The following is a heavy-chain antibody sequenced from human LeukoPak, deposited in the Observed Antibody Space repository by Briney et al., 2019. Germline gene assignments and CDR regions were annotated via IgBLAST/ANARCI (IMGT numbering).Heavy chain of an antibody. J-gene: IGHJ4*02. Sequence: SETLSLACVVSDYSISSGYYWGWIRQPPGKGLERIGTICHSGSTNYTPSVRSRVTVSLDRSKNEFSLKLTSVTATDTPLYNCARHDIITRGFDDWGEPSLVTDCS. V-gene: IGHV4-38-2*01. CDR3: ARHDIITRGFDD. CDR2: ICHSGST. CDR1: DYSISSGYY. D-gene: IGHD3-9*01.